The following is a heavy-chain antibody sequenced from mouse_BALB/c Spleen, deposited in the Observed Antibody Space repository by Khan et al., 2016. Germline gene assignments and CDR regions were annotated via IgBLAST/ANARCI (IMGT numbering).Heavy chain of an antibody. Sequence: EVQLQESGPGLVRPSQSLSLTCTVTGYSITSDYAWNWIRQFPGKKLEWMGYISYSGTTSYNPSLKSRVSIPRDTSKNQFFLQLTSVTTEDTATYYCTTRHYYGSSSFAYWGQGTLVTVSA. CDR1: GYSITSDYA. V-gene: IGHV3-2*02. CDR2: ISYSGTT. J-gene: IGHJ3*01. CDR3: TTRHYYGSSSFAY. D-gene: IGHD1-1*01.